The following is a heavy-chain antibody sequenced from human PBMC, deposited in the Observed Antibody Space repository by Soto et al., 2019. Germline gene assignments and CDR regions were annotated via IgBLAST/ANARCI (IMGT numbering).Heavy chain of an antibody. CDR3: ARDWIRGYSGYDLAWFDP. Sequence: QVQLVESGGGVVQPGRSLRLSCAASGFTFSSYAMHWVRQAPGKGLEWVAVISYDGSNKYYADSVKGRFTISRDNSKNTLYLQMNSLRAEYTDVYYWARDWIRGYSGYDLAWFDPWGQGTLVTVSS. J-gene: IGHJ5*02. D-gene: IGHD5-12*01. V-gene: IGHV3-30-3*01. CDR1: GFTFSSYA. CDR2: ISYDGSNK.